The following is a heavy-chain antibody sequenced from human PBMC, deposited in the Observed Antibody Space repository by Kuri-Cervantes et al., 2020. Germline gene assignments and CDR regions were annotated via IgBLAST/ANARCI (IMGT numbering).Heavy chain of an antibody. Sequence: GGSLRLSCAASGFTFSSYWMSRVRQAPGKGLEWVANIKQDGSEKYYVDSVKGRFTISRDNAKNSLYLQMNSLRAEDTAVYYCARDRGGYNYYYMDVWGKGTTVTDSS. CDR1: GFTFSSYW. CDR2: IKQDGSEK. V-gene: IGHV3-7*01. J-gene: IGHJ6*03. CDR3: ARDRGGYNYYYMDV. D-gene: IGHD3-16*01.